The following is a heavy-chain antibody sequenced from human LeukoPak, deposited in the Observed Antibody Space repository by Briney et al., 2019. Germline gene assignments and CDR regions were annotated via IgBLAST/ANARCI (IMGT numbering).Heavy chain of an antibody. V-gene: IGHV3-48*04. Sequence: GGSLRLSCAASGFTVSSNYMSWVRQAPGKGLEWVSYINSGSNAKYYADSVKGRFTISRDNTKNSLYLQMNSLRAEDTAVYYCAREPVEGVNDAFDIWGQGTMVTVSS. CDR1: GFTVSSNY. J-gene: IGHJ3*02. D-gene: IGHD3-16*01. CDR2: INSGSNAK. CDR3: AREPVEGVNDAFDI.